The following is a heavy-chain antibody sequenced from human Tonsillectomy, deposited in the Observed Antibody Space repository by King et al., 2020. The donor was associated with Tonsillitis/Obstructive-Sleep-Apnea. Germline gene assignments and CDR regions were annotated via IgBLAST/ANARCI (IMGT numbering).Heavy chain of an antibody. CDR3: ARAYYDSSGYYHGYFQH. CDR1: GYTFTNYD. J-gene: IGHJ1*01. V-gene: IGHV1-18*01. CDR2: SRPYDGDR. Sequence: VQLVESGAEVKKPGASVKVSCKASGYTFTNYDITWVRQAPGQGLEWMGWSRPYDGDRNYAQKLQGRVTMTSDTSTTTAYMELRSLRSDDTAVYYCARAYYDSSGYYHGYFQHWGQGTLVTVSS. D-gene: IGHD3-22*01.